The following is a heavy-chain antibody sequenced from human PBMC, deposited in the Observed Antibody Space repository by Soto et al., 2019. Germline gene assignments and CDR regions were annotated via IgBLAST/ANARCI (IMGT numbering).Heavy chain of an antibody. Sequence: EVQLLESGGGLVQPGGSLRISCAASGFTFSSYAMSWVRQAPGKGLEWLAGITFRGDYTYYADPVKGRFTLGRDNSRNRLDLQMNSVKVEDTALDDCAKVGTMGDFDNWGQGTLLTVSS. CDR2: ITFRGDYT. CDR1: GFTFSSYA. V-gene: IGHV3-23*01. J-gene: IGHJ4*02. CDR3: AKVGTMGDFDN. D-gene: IGHD1-26*01.